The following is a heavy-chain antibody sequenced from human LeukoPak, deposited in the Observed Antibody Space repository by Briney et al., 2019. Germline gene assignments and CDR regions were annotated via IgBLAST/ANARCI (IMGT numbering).Heavy chain of an antibody. CDR2: IYPGDSDT. V-gene: IGHV5-51*01. D-gene: IGHD4-23*01. J-gene: IGHJ5*02. CDR1: GYSFTNYW. CDR3: ANGGNYPYSWFDP. Sequence: RGESLKISCKGSGYSFTNYWISWVRQMPGKGLEWMGIIYPGDSDTRYSPSFQGQVTISVDKSISTAYLQWSSLKASDTAMYYCANGGNYPYSWFDPWGQGTLVTVSS.